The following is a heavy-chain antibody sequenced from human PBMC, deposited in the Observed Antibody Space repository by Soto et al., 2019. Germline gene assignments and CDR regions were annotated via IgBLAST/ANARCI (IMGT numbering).Heavy chain of an antibody. CDR2: IYPGDSDT. D-gene: IGHD1-20*01. CDR1: GYSFTSYW. J-gene: IGHJ6*02. CDR3: ARPSNVNNLRYYYGLDV. V-gene: IGHV5-51*01. Sequence: GESLKISCKGSGYSFTSYWIGWVRQMPGKGLEWMGIIYPGDSDTRYSPSFQGQVTISADKSISTAYLQWSSLKASDTAMYYCARPSNVNNLRYYYGLDVWGQGTTVTV.